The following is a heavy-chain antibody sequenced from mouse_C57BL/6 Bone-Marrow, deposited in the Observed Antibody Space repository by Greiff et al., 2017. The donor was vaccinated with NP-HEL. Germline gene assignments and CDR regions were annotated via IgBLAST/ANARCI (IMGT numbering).Heavy chain of an antibody. V-gene: IGHV2-4*01. CDR3: ANIYYGNYDYAMDY. CDR1: GFSLTSYG. D-gene: IGHD2-1*01. Sequence: VQLQQSGPGLVQPSQSLSITCTVSGFSLTSYGVHWVRQPPGKGLEWLGVIWSGGSTDYNAAFISRLSISKDNSKSQVFFKMNSLQADDTAIYYCANIYYGNYDYAMDYWGQGTSVTVSS. J-gene: IGHJ4*01. CDR2: IWSGGST.